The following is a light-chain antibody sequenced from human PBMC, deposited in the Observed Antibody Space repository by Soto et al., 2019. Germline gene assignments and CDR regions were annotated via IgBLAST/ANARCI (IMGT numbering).Light chain of an antibody. J-gene: IGKJ1*01. CDR2: DAY. V-gene: IGKV1-5*01. CDR3: QQYNSYWT. CDR1: QSISSW. Sequence: DIQITPFPSPLSASVGDRVTITCRASQSISSWLSWYQRKPETAPKLLIYDAYSLESGVPSRFSGSGSGTEFTLTISSLQPDYFATYYCQQYNSYWTFGQGTKVDIK.